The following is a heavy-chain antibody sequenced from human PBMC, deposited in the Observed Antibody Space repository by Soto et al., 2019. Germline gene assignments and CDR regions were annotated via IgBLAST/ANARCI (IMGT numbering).Heavy chain of an antibody. V-gene: IGHV4-4*02. CDR2: THQSGRT. Sequence: SETLSLTCTVSGGSMSSSNWWNWVRQPPGKGLEWIGETHQSGRTNYNPSLKSRVTISVDTSKNQFSLKLSSVTAADTAVYYCARRYGSCFDYWGQGTLVTVSS. D-gene: IGHD5-18*01. CDR1: GGSMSSSNW. CDR3: ARRYGSCFDY. J-gene: IGHJ4*02.